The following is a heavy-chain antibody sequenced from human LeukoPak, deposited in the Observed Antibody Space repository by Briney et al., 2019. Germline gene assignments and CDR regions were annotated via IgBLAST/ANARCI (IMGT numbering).Heavy chain of an antibody. D-gene: IGHD6-19*01. V-gene: IGHV4-59*12. Sequence: SETLSLTCTVSGGSISSYYWSWIRQPPGKGLGWIGYIYYSGSTNYNPSLKSRVTISVDTSKNQFSLKLSSLTAADTAVYYCARLTPGIAVAGWVFDYWGQGTLVAVSS. CDR2: IYYSGST. CDR3: ARLTPGIAVAGWVFDY. J-gene: IGHJ4*02. CDR1: GGSISSYY.